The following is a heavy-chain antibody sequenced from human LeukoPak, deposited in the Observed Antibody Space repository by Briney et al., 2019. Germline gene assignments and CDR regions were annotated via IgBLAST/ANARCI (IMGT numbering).Heavy chain of an antibody. CDR3: ARYPRGYSGYDQRALDY. D-gene: IGHD5-12*01. J-gene: IGHJ4*02. CDR2: INSDGSST. Sequence: GGSLRLSCAASRFTFSSYWMHWVRQAPGKGLVWVSRINSDGSSTSYADSVKGRFTISRDNAKNTLYLQMNSLRAEDTGVYYCARYPRGYSGYDQRALDYWGQGTLVTVSS. V-gene: IGHV3-74*01. CDR1: RFTFSSYW.